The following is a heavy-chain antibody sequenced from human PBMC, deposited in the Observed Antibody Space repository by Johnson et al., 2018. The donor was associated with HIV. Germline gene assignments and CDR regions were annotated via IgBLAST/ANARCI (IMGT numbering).Heavy chain of an antibody. CDR1: GFTFSSYA. Sequence: QVKLVESGGGVVQPGRSLRLSCAASGFTFSSYAMHWVRQAPGKGLEWVAVISYDGTNKYYADSVKGRFTISRDNVKNSLYMQMNSLRADDTALYYCAREISRYYYDYAAFDLWGQGTMVTVSS. J-gene: IGHJ3*01. D-gene: IGHD3-22*01. CDR2: ISYDGTNK. V-gene: IGHV3-30*04. CDR3: AREISRYYYDYAAFDL.